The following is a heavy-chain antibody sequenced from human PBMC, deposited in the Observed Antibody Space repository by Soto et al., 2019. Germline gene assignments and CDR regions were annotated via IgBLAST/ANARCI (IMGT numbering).Heavy chain of an antibody. CDR2: IWYDGSNK. D-gene: IGHD3-3*01. V-gene: IGHV3-33*01. CDR1: GFTFSSYG. Sequence: GGSLRLSCAASGFTFSSYGMHWVRRAPGKGLEWVAVIWYDGSNKYYADSVKGRFTISRDNSKNTLYLQMNSLRAEDTAVYYCARARNRITIFGVVTSPDYWGQGTLVTVSS. CDR3: ARARNRITIFGVVTSPDY. J-gene: IGHJ4*02.